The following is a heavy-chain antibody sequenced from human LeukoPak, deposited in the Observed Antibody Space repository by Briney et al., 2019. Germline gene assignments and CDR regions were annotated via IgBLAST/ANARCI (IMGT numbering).Heavy chain of an antibody. J-gene: IGHJ4*02. V-gene: IGHV3-23*01. Sequence: GGSLRLPCAASGFTFSSYAMSWVRQAPGKGLEWVSAISGSGGSTYYADSVKGRFTISRDNSKNTLYLQMNSLRAEDTAVYYCAKTPIFGVVIIAPFDYWGQGTLVTVSS. CDR3: AKTPIFGVVIIAPFDY. CDR1: GFTFSSYA. D-gene: IGHD3-3*01. CDR2: ISGSGGST.